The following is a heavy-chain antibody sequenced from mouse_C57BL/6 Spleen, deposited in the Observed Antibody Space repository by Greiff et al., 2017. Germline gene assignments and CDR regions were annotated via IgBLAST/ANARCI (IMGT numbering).Heavy chain of an antibody. CDR1: GFTFSDYG. CDR2: ISSGSSTI. Sequence: DVKLVESGGGLVKPGGSLKLSCAASGFTFSDYGMHWVRQAPEKGLEWVAYISSGSSTIYYADTVKGRFTISRDNAKNTLFLQMTSLRSEDTAMYYCARGGLWSYYFDYWGQGTTLTVSS. CDR3: ARGGLWSYYFDY. D-gene: IGHD1-1*02. J-gene: IGHJ2*01. V-gene: IGHV5-17*01.